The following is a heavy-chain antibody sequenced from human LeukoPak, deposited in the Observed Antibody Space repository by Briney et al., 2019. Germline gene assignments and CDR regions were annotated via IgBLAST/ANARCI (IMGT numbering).Heavy chain of an antibody. CDR1: GFTFSSYG. J-gene: IGHJ4*02. Sequence: PGGSLRLSCAASGFTFSSYGMHWVRQAPGKGLEWVAFIRYDGSNKYYAESVKGRLTISRDNSKNTLYLQMNSLRAEDTAVYYCAKDAQYLLRFLESPFDYWGQGTLVTVSS. D-gene: IGHD3-3*01. CDR2: IRYDGSNK. V-gene: IGHV3-30*02. CDR3: AKDAQYLLRFLESPFDY.